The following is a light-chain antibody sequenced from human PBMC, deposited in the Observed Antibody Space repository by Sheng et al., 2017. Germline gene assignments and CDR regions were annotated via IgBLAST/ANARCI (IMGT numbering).Light chain of an antibody. CDR3: QAWDTTTAHVI. CDR1: KLGEVL. CDR2: EDD. J-gene: IGLJ2*01. V-gene: IGLV3-1*01. Sequence: SYELTQPPSVSVSPGQTASITCFGDKLGEVLSSWYQQKPGQSPVLVMYEDDKRPSGIPERFSGSTSVNTATLTISGTQAMDEADYYCQAWDTTTAHVIFGGGTKLTVL.